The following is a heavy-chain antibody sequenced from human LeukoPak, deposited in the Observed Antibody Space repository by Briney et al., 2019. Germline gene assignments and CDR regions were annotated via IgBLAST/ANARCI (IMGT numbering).Heavy chain of an antibody. CDR2: INHSGST. V-gene: IGHV4-4*02. D-gene: IGHD3-16*01. CDR3: ARHYGP. J-gene: IGHJ5*02. Sequence: SETVFLTCAVSGGIIKSDKWGSWVRQPPGKGLEWIGEINHSGSTNYNPSLKSRVTISVDTSKNQFSLKLNSVTAADTAVYYCARHYGPWGQGTLVTVSS. CDR1: GGIIKSDKW.